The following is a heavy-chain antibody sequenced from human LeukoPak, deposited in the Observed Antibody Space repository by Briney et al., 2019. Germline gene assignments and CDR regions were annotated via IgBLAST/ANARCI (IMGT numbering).Heavy chain of an antibody. Sequence: ASVKVSCKACGYTFTSYYMHWVRQAPGQGLEWMGIINPSGGSTSYAQKFQGRVTMTRDTSTSTVYMELSSLRSEDTAVYYCARVLYDFWSGTDRYFHYWGQGTLVTVSS. J-gene: IGHJ4*02. CDR3: ARVLYDFWSGTDRYFHY. V-gene: IGHV1-46*03. D-gene: IGHD3-3*01. CDR1: GYTFTSYY. CDR2: INPSGGST.